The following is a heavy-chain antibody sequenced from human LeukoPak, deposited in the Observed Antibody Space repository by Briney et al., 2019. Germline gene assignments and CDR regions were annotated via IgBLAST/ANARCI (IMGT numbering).Heavy chain of an antibody. CDR1: GGSVSSGDYY. CDR3: ARGGELLNY. J-gene: IGHJ4*02. V-gene: IGHV4-61*02. CDR2: IYTSGST. D-gene: IGHD1-7*01. Sequence: PSETLSLTCTVSGGSVSSGDYYWTWIRQPAGKGLEWIGRIYTSGSTSYSPSPKSRVTISLDTSKNQFSLRLSSVTAADTAVYYCARGGELLNYLGQGTLVTVSS.